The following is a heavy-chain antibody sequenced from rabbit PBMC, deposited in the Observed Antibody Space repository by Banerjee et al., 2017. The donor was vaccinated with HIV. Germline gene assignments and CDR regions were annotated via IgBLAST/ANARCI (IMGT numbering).Heavy chain of an antibody. J-gene: IGHJ3*01. D-gene: IGHD4-1*01. CDR3: ARWVVAGDGGMDL. CDR1: GFSFNMNHY. Sequence: QEQLEESGGGLVQPEGSLTLTCTASGFSFNMNHYMDWVRQAPGKGLEWIGTFYAGNSGRTYYASWAKGRFTISKTSSTTVTLQMTSLTAADTATYFCARWVVAGDGGMDLWGQGTLVTVS. CDR2: FYAGNSGRT. V-gene: IGHV1S45*01.